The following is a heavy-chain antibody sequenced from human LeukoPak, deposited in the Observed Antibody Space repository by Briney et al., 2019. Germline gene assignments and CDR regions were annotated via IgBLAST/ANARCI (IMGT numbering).Heavy chain of an antibody. J-gene: IGHJ6*02. V-gene: IGHV3-23*01. Sequence: PGGSLRLSCAASGFTISAYPMTWVRQAPGKGLEWVSSISASGGTTFYADSVKGRFSISRDNSRNTLFLQMNTLRAEDTAVYYCANPLGYCSAGTCYALDVWGQGTTVTVSS. CDR2: ISASGGTT. CDR3: ANPLGYCSAGTCYALDV. CDR1: GFTISAYP. D-gene: IGHD2-15*01.